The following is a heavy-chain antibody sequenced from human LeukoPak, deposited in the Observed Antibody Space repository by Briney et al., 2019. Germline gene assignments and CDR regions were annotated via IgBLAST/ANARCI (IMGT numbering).Heavy chain of an antibody. J-gene: IGHJ4*02. CDR3: AKRMITFGGLKGGFDF. CDR2: ISSSSSYI. D-gene: IGHD3-16*01. CDR1: GFTFSSYS. Sequence: GGSLRLSCAASGFTFSSYSMNWVRQAPGKGLEWVSSISSSSSYIYYADSVKGRFTISRDNAKNSLYLQMNSLRAEDTAVYYCAKRMITFGGLKGGFDFWGQGTLVTVSS. V-gene: IGHV3-21*01.